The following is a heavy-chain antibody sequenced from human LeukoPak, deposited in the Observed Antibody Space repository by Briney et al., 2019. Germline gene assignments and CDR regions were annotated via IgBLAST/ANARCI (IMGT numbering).Heavy chain of an antibody. CDR3: ARRLVSDWYAMDY. D-gene: IGHD6-19*01. CDR2: IYTGGST. V-gene: IGHV3-53*01. J-gene: IGHJ4*02. CDR1: GFSFSTTY. Sequence: PGGSLRLSCAANGFSFSTTYLSWVRQAPGQGLEWISVIYTGGSTYYSDPVKGRFTISRDNSNNTLYLQMSSLRAEDTAVYYCARRLVSDWYAMDYWGQGALVTVSS.